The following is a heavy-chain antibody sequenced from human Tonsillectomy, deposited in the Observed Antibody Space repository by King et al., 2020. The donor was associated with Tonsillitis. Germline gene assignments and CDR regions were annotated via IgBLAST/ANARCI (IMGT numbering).Heavy chain of an antibody. V-gene: IGHV1-69*01. CDR2: LIPMFRTA. J-gene: IGHJ4*02. CDR1: GGTFSSYV. Sequence: QLVQSGAEVKKPGSSVKVSCKASGGTFSSYVISWLRQAPGQGLDWMGGLIPMFRTANYAQKFQGRVTITADESTSTAYLELSSLRSEDTAVYYCSRDWPGGSGSNGYRGQGTLVTVSS. CDR3: SRDWPGGSGSNGY. D-gene: IGHD3-10*01.